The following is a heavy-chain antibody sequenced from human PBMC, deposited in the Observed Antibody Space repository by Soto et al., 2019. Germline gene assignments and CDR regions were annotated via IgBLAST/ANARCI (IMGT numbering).Heavy chain of an antibody. CDR3: ARDKRSGRGSSSSYYYYCLGV. D-gene: IGHD6-13*01. Sequence: GGPLRLTCAASGLTFSSNAMHWVRQAPGKGLEWLSVISLDGAKKHYADSVKGRFTISRDNYKNTLYLQMNSLRTEDTAVYYCARDKRSGRGSSSSYYYYCLGVRGQRPTVPTSS. CDR1: GLTFSSNA. CDR2: ISLDGAKK. J-gene: IGHJ6*02. V-gene: IGHV3-30-3*01.